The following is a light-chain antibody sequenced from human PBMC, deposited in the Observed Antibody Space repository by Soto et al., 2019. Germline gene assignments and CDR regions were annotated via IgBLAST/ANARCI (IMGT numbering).Light chain of an antibody. J-gene: IGLJ1*01. V-gene: IGLV1-44*01. CDR2: SSN. Sequence: QSVLTQPLSASGTPGQRVTISCSGSSSNIGSNSVHWFQQVPGTAPKPLIYSSNQRPSGVPERFSGSKSGTSASLAISGLQSEDEADYYCAAWDDSMNGHVFGAGTKVTVL. CDR3: AAWDDSMNGHV. CDR1: SSNIGSNS.